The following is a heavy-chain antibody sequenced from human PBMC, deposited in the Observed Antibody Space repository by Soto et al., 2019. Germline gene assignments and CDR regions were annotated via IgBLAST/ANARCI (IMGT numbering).Heavy chain of an antibody. V-gene: IGHV4-59*08. D-gene: IGHD6-19*01. CDR3: ARQYSSGLFDY. CDR1: GGSISSYY. CDR2: IYYSGST. Sequence: SETLSLTCTVSGGSISSYYWSWIRQPPGKGLEWIGYIYYSGSTNYNPSLKSRVTISVDTSKNQFSLKLNSMTAADTAVYYCARQYSSGLFDYWGQGTLVTVSS. J-gene: IGHJ4*02.